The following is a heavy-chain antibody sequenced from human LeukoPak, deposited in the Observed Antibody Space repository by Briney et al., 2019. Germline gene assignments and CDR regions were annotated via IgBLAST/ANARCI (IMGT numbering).Heavy chain of an antibody. D-gene: IGHD3-22*01. CDR3: ARGCGLHLSPAPSYYDSRCRYFDA. Sequence: GGSLRLSCAASGFTFSSYAMSWVRQAPGKGLEWISYISSTSTTIYYADSVRGRFTTSRDNAKNSLYLQMNSLRAEDTAVYYCARGCGLHLSPAPSYYDSRCRYFDAWGQGTLVTVSS. J-gene: IGHJ4*02. CDR2: ISSTSTTI. CDR1: GFTFSSYA. V-gene: IGHV3-48*04.